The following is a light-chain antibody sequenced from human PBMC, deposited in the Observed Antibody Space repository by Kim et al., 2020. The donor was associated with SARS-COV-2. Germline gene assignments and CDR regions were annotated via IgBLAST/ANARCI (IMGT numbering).Light chain of an antibody. CDR3: SSYTSSSTVI. Sequence: QSALTQPASVSGSPGQSITISCTGTSSDVGGYNYVSWYQQHPGKAPKFMIYDVNKRPSGLSNRFSGSKSGNTASLTISGLQAEDEADYYCSSYTSSSTVIFGGGTQLT. CDR1: SSDVGGYNY. V-gene: IGLV2-14*01. CDR2: DVN. J-gene: IGLJ2*01.